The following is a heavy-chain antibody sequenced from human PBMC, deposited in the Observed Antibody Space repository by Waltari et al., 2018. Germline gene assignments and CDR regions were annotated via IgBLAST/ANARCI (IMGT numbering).Heavy chain of an antibody. V-gene: IGHV3-23*01. CDR3: ATRPPNRGALQH. Sequence: EVQVLESGGGLVQPGGSLSLSCVASGFTFDSYAMTWVRQAPGKGLEWVSTVTGSGDGTFYADSVKGRFTTLRDNSKNTIYLQMNSLRAEDTAIYYCATRPPNRGALQHWGQGTLVTVSS. CDR2: VTGSGDGT. J-gene: IGHJ1*01. CDR1: GFTFDSYA.